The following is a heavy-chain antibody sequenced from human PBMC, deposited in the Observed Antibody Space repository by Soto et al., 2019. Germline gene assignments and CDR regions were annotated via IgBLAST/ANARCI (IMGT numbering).Heavy chain of an antibody. D-gene: IGHD4-4*01. CDR1: GFTFSSYG. J-gene: IGHJ6*02. CDR2: IKQDGSEK. V-gene: IGHV3-7*02. Sequence: GGSQRLSCAASGFTFSSYGMSWVRQAPGKGLEWVANIKQDGSEKYYVDSVKGRFTISRDNSKNTLYLQMGSLRADDMAVYYCARMWSASTYRNYFGMDVWGQGTTVTVSS. CDR3: ARMWSASTYRNYFGMDV.